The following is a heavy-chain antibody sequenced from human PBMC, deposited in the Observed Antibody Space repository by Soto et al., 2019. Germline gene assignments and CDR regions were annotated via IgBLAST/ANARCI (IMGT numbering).Heavy chain of an antibody. V-gene: IGHV1-46*01. Sequence: ASVKVSCKASGYTFTSYYMHWVRQAPGQGLEWMGIINPSGGSTSYAQKFQGRVTMTRDTSTSTVYMELSSLRSEDTAVYYCAREGGGVITPNYYYYYMDVWGKGTTVTVSS. CDR2: INPSGGST. CDR1: GYTFTSYY. J-gene: IGHJ6*03. CDR3: AREGGGVITPNYYYYYMDV. D-gene: IGHD3-22*01.